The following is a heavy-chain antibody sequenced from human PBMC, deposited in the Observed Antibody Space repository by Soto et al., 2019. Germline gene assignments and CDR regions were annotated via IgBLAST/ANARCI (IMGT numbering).Heavy chain of an antibody. J-gene: IGHJ6*02. D-gene: IGHD3-16*01. CDR3: AKDILMYYYYYYGMDV. CDR2: ISYDGSNK. CDR1: GFTFSSYG. V-gene: IGHV3-30*18. Sequence: GGSLRLSCAAFGFTFSSYGMHWVRQAPGKGLEWVAVISYDGSNKYYADSVKGRFTISRDNSKNTLYLQMNSLRAEDTAVYYCAKDILMYYYYYYGMDVWGQGTTVTVSS.